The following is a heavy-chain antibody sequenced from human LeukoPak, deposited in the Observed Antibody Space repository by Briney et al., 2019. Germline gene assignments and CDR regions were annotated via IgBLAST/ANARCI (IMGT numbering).Heavy chain of an antibody. CDR1: GGSISSYY. J-gene: IGHJ5*02. Sequence: SETLSLTCTVSGGSISSYYWSWIRQPPGKGLEWIGYIYYSGSTNYNPSLKSRVTISVDKSKNQFSLKLSSVTAADTAVYYCASLIVDYGSGSYNWFDPWGQGTLVTVSS. V-gene: IGHV4-59*12. CDR2: IYYSGST. D-gene: IGHD3-10*01. CDR3: ASLIVDYGSGSYNWFDP.